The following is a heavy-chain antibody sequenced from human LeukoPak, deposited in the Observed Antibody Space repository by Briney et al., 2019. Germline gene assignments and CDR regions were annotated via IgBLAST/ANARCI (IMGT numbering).Heavy chain of an antibody. Sequence: PGGSLRLSCAASGFTFSNAWMSWVRQAPGQGQEWVGRIKSKPDGGTTDYAAPVKGRFTISIDDSKNTLYLQMNSLKTEDTAVYYCTTVSSGYSSGWYVGPIDYWGQGTLVTVSS. CDR2: IKSKPDGGTT. J-gene: IGHJ4*02. D-gene: IGHD6-19*01. V-gene: IGHV3-15*01. CDR1: GFTFSNAW. CDR3: TTVSSGYSSGWYVGPIDY.